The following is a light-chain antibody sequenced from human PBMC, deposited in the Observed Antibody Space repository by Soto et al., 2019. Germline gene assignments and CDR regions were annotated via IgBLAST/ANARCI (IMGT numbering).Light chain of an antibody. Sequence: ETVMTQSPATLSLSPGERATLSCRASQSVSNYLAWYQQKPGQAPRLLIYGASSRATGIPARFSGSGSGTQFTLTISSLQSEDFAVYYCQQYNNWPRTFGQGTKVDIK. V-gene: IGKV3-15*01. CDR3: QQYNNWPRT. J-gene: IGKJ1*01. CDR1: QSVSNY. CDR2: GAS.